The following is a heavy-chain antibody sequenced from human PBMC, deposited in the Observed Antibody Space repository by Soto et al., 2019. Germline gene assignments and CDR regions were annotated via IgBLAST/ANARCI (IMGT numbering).Heavy chain of an antibody. D-gene: IGHD2-2*01. J-gene: IGHJ6*02. Sequence: QVQLVQSGAEVKKPGSSVKVSCKASGGTFSSYAISWVRQAPGQGLEWMGGIIPIFGTANYAQKFQGRVTITADESTSTAYMELSSLRSEDTAVYYCAASCSSTSCYVYYYGMDVWGQGTTVTASS. CDR2: IIPIFGTA. V-gene: IGHV1-69*01. CDR3: AASCSSTSCYVYYYGMDV. CDR1: GGTFSSYA.